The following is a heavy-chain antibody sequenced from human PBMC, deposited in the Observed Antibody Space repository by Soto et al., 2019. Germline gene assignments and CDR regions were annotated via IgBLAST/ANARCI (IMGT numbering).Heavy chain of an antibody. CDR1: GFTFSSYT. J-gene: IGHJ4*02. D-gene: IGHD3-22*01. V-gene: IGHV3-23*01. Sequence: PGGSLRLSCAASGFTFSSYTMSWVRQAPGKGLEWVSAISDSSGSTYYADSVKGRFTISRDNSKNTLYLQMNSLRAEDTAVYYCATRLYDSSGYGGWGQGTLVTAPQ. CDR2: ISDSSGST. CDR3: ATRLYDSSGYGG.